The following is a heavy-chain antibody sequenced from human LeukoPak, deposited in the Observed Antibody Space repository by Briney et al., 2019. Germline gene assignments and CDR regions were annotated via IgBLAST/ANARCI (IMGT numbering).Heavy chain of an antibody. V-gene: IGHV3-48*03. J-gene: IGHJ3*02. CDR1: GFTFDDYA. D-gene: IGHD1-26*01. CDR2: ISSSAGTI. Sequence: GRSLRLSCAASGFTFDDYAMHWVRQAPGKGLEWVSYISSSAGTIYYADSVKGRFTISRANSKNSLYLQMNSLRAEDTAVYYCARGGVLGAIDAFDIWGQGTMVTVSS. CDR3: ARGGVLGAIDAFDI.